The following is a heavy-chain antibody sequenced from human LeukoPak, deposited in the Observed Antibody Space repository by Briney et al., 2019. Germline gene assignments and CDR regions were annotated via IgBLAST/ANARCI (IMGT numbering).Heavy chain of an antibody. CDR3: AKQEIGTTWSVGY. D-gene: IGHD1-14*01. CDR1: GITFSSYG. J-gene: IGHJ4*02. Sequence: GRSLRLSRAASGITFSSYGMHWGPQGPSKGLGWVAVISFDGSHEYYADSVKGRFTISRDTSKNTLYLQMNSLRAEDTAVYYCAKQEIGTTWSVGYWGQGTLVTVSS. CDR2: ISFDGSHE. V-gene: IGHV3-30*18.